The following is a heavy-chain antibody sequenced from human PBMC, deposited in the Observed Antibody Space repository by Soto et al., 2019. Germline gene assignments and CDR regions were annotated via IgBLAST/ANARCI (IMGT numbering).Heavy chain of an antibody. V-gene: IGHV4-59*08. CDR1: GGSVSSYY. D-gene: IGHD4-4*01. CDR3: ARHSNRNYGLYYFDF. Sequence: XXTLSLRCTVSGGSVSSYYWCWILQPPGKGLKWIGYIYYSGSTKYNPSLKSRVTMSVDTSNNQFSLKVSSVTAADTAVYYCARHSNRNYGLYYFDFWGLGALVTVSS. J-gene: IGHJ4*02. CDR2: IYYSGST.